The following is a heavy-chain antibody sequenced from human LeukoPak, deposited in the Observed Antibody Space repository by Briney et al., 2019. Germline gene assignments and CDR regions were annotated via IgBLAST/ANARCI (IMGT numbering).Heavy chain of an antibody. D-gene: IGHD6-13*01. CDR3: AKDLVRYSSSWFPFDY. V-gene: IGHV3-23*01. J-gene: IGHJ4*02. CDR1: GFTFSSYA. Sequence: AGGSLRLSCAASGFTFSSYAMSWVRQAPGKGPEWVSAISGSGGSTYYADSVKGRFTISRDNSKNTLYLQMNSLRAEDTAVYYCAKDLVRYSSSWFPFDYWGQGTLVTVSS. CDR2: ISGSGGST.